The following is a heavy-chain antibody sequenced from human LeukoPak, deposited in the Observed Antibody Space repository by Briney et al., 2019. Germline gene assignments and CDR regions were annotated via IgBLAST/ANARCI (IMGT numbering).Heavy chain of an antibody. Sequence: GGSLRLSCAASGFTFSSCAMSWVRQAPGKGLEWVSAISGSGGSTYYADSVKGRFTISRDNSKNTLYLQMNSLRAEDTAVYYCAKSQGYIVVVPAAQEGFDYWGQGTLVTVSS. CDR3: AKSQGYIVVVPAAQEGFDY. J-gene: IGHJ4*02. CDR1: GFTFSSCA. D-gene: IGHD2-2*01. CDR2: ISGSGGST. V-gene: IGHV3-23*01.